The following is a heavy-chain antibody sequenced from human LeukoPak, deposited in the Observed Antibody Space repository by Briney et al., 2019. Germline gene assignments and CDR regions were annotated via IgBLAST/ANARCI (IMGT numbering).Heavy chain of an antibody. CDR2: IKYHGSDE. CDR1: GFTFSDYW. V-gene: IGHV3-7*01. CDR3: ARIGGSGTYWDY. J-gene: IGHJ4*02. D-gene: IGHD3-10*01. Sequence: GGPLRLSCAASGFTFSDYWMSWVRQAPGKGLEWVANIKYHGSDEHYVDSVRGRFTISRDNAKNSLFLQMNSLRAEDTAVYYCARIGGSGTYWDYWGQGTLVTVSS.